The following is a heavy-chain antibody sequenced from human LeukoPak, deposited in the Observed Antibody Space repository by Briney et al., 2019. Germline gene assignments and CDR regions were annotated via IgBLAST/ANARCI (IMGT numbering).Heavy chain of an antibody. Sequence: GGSLRLSCAASGFTFSSYAMSWVRQAPGKGLEWVSAISGRGGSTYYADSVKGRFTIARDNSKNTLYLQMNSLRSEDTAVYYCAKGWLQQLDAFDIWGQGTMVTVSS. D-gene: IGHD6-13*01. CDR2: ISGRGGST. CDR3: AKGWLQQLDAFDI. J-gene: IGHJ3*02. V-gene: IGHV3-23*01. CDR1: GFTFSSYA.